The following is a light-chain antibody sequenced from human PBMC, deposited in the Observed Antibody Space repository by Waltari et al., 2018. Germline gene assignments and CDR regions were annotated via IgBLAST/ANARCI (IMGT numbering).Light chain of an antibody. J-gene: IGLJ3*02. CDR3: CSFTSRSTWV. V-gene: IGLV2-14*01. CDR1: STDVGRSNY. Sequence: QSALPQPASVSGSPGQSITISCTGTSTDVGRSNYVSWYQQHPGKVPQLLIFDVSNRPSGVSNRFSGYKSGNTASLTISGLQAEDESDYYCCSFTSRSTWVFGGGTKLTVL. CDR2: DVS.